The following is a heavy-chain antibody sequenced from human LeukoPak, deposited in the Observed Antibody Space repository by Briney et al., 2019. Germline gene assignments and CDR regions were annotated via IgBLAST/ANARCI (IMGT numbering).Heavy chain of an antibody. CDR1: GFTFSDYQ. V-gene: IGHV3-11*05. D-gene: IGHD6-13*01. CDR2: ISSSSSYT. CDR3: ARDNSGAGKPDY. J-gene: IGHJ4*02. Sequence: PGGSLRLSCAASGFTFSDYQMSWIRQAPGKGLEWVSYISSSSSYTNYADSVKGRFTVSRDNAKNSLYLQMNSLRAEDTAVYYCARDNSGAGKPDYWGQGTLVTVSP.